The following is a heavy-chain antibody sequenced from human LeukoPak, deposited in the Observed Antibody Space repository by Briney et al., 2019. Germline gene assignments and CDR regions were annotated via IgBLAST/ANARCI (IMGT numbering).Heavy chain of an antibody. CDR1: GFTVSTNY. CDR3: AQQLYYYDSSGPGYFDY. D-gene: IGHD3-22*01. Sequence: PGGSLRLSRAASGFTVSTNYLSWVRQAPGKGLEWVSVIYSGGSTFYADSVKGRFTISRDNSKNTLYLQMNSLRAEDTAVYYCAQQLYYYDSSGPGYFDYWGQGTLVTVSS. V-gene: IGHV3-66*01. J-gene: IGHJ4*02. CDR2: IYSGGST.